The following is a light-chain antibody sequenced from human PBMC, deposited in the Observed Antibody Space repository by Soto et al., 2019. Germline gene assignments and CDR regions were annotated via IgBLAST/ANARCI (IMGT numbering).Light chain of an antibody. CDR2: DAS. CDR1: QSVSSY. V-gene: IGKV3-11*01. J-gene: IGKJ2*01. CDR3: QQRSNWTPGYT. Sequence: EIVLTQSPATLSLSPGERATLSCRASQSVSSYLAWYQQKPGQAPRLLIYDASNRATGIPARFSGSGYGTDFTLTISGLETEDVAVYYDQQRSNWTPGYTFGQGTKLEIK.